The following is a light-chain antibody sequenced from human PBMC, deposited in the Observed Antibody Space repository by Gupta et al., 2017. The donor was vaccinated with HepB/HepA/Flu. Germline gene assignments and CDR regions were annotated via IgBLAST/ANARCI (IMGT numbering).Light chain of an antibody. CDR1: SGHSSYA. CDR2: VKSDGRQ. V-gene: IGLV4-69*01. J-gene: IGLJ3*02. CDR3: QTWGPGIGL. Sequence: QLLVTQSPSASASLGASIKLTCTLSSGHSSYAIAWHQQQPQKGPRFLMKVKSDGRQKKGDGIPDLFSGSSSGAERYLTISRLQSEDEADYYCQTWGPGIGLFGKGTRLTVL.